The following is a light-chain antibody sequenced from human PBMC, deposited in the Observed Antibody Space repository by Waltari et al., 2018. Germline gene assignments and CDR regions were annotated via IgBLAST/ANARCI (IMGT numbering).Light chain of an antibody. Sequence: QSALTQPASVSGSPGQSITISCTEASSGVGSYNIVSWYQQHPGKAPKVILYEGGKRPSGVSNRFSGSKSGNTASLTISGLQADDEADYFCSSYTGTATPRVFGGGTRLTVL. CDR1: SSGVGSYNI. J-gene: IGLJ3*02. CDR2: EGG. CDR3: SSYTGTATPRV. V-gene: IGLV2-23*01.